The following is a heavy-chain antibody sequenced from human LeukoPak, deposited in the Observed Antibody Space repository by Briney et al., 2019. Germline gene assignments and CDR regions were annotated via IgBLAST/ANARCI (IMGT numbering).Heavy chain of an antibody. Sequence: PSDTLSLTCTVSGGSIISINHYWGWIRQPPGKGLEWIGEINHSGSTNYNPSLKSRVTISVDTSKNQFSLKLSSVTAADTAVYYCARGPRGSGSYRDFDYWGQGTLVTVSS. CDR2: INHSGST. J-gene: IGHJ4*02. D-gene: IGHD3-10*01. CDR1: GGSIISINHY. V-gene: IGHV4-39*07. CDR3: ARGPRGSGSYRDFDY.